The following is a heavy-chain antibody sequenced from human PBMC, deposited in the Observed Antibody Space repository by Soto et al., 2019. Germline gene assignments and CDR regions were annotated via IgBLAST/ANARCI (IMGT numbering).Heavy chain of an antibody. V-gene: IGHV3-23*01. Sequence: EVQLLESGGGLVQPGGSLRLSCAASGFTFSSYAMSWVRQAPGKGLEWVSAISGSGGSTYYADSVKGRFTISRDNSKNRLYLQMNSLRADDTAVYYCAKDFRYCSSTSCSPGYYYMDVWGKGTTVTVSS. CDR1: GFTFSSYA. CDR3: AKDFRYCSSTSCSPGYYYMDV. CDR2: ISGSGGST. D-gene: IGHD2-2*01. J-gene: IGHJ6*03.